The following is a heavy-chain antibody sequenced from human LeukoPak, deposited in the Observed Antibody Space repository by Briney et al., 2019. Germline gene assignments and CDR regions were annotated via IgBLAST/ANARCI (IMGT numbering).Heavy chain of an antibody. D-gene: IGHD5-18*01. J-gene: IGHJ3*02. CDR3: ARAGYSLAFDI. Sequence: GGSLRLSCAASEFTFSTYSMNWVRQAPGKGLEWVSSISSSRDYIYYADSVKGRFTISRDNAKNSLYLQMNSLRAEDTAVYYCARAGYSLAFDIWGQGTMVTVSS. V-gene: IGHV3-21*01. CDR2: ISSSRDYI. CDR1: EFTFSTYS.